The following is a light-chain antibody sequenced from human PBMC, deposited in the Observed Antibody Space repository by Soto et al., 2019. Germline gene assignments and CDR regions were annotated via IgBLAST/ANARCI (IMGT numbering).Light chain of an antibody. Sequence: DIQMTQSPSTLSASVGDRVTITCRASQSISSLLAWYQQKPWKAPKLLIYKASSLESGVPSRFSGSGSGTDFTLTISSLQPEDFATYYCQQSYSTPISFGQGTRLEIK. CDR3: QQSYSTPIS. CDR2: KAS. J-gene: IGKJ5*01. V-gene: IGKV1-5*03. CDR1: QSISSL.